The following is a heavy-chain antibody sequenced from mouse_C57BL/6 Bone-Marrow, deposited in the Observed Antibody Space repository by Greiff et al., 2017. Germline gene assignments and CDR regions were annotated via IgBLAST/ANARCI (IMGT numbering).Heavy chain of an antibody. Sequence: VKLVESGAELVKPGASVKLSCKASGYTFTEYTIHWVKQRPGQGLEWIGWFYPGSGSIKYNEKFKDKATLTADKSSSTVYMELSRLTSEDSAVYFCARHEYYGPGYYLDYWGQGTTLTVSS. CDR3: ARHEYYGPGYYLDY. CDR2: FYPGSGSI. D-gene: IGHD1-2*01. CDR1: GYTFTEYT. V-gene: IGHV1-62-2*01. J-gene: IGHJ2*01.